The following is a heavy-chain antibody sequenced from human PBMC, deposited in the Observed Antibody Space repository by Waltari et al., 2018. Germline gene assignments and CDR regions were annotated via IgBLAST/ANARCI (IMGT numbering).Heavy chain of an antibody. V-gene: IGHV4-38-2*01. J-gene: IGHJ6*02. CDR3: ARPYCGGDCYSVNYFYYYGMDV. Sequence: QVQLQESGPGLVKPSETLSLTCAVSGYSISSGYFWGWIRQPPGKGLEWIGSSSRSGSTYYNPSLKSRVTISLDTSKNQFSLKLSSVTAADTAVYYCARPYCGGDCYSVNYFYYYGMDVWGQGTKVTVSS. CDR2: SSRSGST. D-gene: IGHD2-21*02. CDR1: GYSISSGYF.